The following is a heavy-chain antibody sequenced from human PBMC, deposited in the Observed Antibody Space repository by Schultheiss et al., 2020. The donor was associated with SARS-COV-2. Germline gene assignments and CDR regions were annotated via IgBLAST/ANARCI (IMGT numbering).Heavy chain of an antibody. J-gene: IGHJ4*02. V-gene: IGHV3-33*06. CDR2: IWYDGGNK. CDR1: GFTFSSYG. CDR3: AKVGELLWFGELFPFDY. D-gene: IGHD3-10*01. Sequence: GGSLRLSCAASGFTFSSYGMHWVRQAPGKGLEWVAVIWYDGGNKYYADSVKGRFTISRDNSKNTLFLQMNSLRAEDTAVYYCAKVGELLWFGELFPFDYWGQGTLVTVSS.